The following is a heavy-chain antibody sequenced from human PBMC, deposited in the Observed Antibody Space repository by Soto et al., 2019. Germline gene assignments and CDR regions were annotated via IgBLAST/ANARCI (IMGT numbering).Heavy chain of an antibody. V-gene: IGHV4-28*01. CDR2: IYYSGTT. CDR3: ARREIQGPIDY. D-gene: IGHD1-26*01. CDR1: GYSISSSNW. Sequence: SEPLSLTRAVSGYSISSSNWWGWIRQPPGKGLEWIGYIYYSGTTYYNPSLKSRVTMSVDTSKNQFSLKLTSVTAVDTAVYYCARREIQGPIDYWGQGTLVTVSS. J-gene: IGHJ4*02.